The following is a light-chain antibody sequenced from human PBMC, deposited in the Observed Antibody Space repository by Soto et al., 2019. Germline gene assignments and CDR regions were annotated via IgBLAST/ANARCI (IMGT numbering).Light chain of an antibody. V-gene: IGLV2-23*02. CDR2: EVS. CDR1: SSDVGSYNL. CDR3: CSYAGSSTFYV. J-gene: IGLJ1*01. Sequence: QSALTQPASVSGSPGQSITISCTGTSSDVGSYNLVSWYQQHPGKAPKLMIYEVSKRPSGVSNRFSGSKSGNTASLTISGLQAEDEADYYCCSYAGSSTFYVCGTETKVTVL.